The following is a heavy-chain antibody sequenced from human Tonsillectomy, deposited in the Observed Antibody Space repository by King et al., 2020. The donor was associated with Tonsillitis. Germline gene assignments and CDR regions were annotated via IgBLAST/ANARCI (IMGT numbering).Heavy chain of an antibody. CDR3: ARVFRYYSDSGDGAFDI. Sequence: VQLVESGGGLVKPGGSLRLSCAASGFTFSDYYMSWIRQAPGKGLEWVSYISSSGTTIYYADSVKGRFTISRDNTKNSLYLQMNSLRAEDTAVYYCARVFRYYSDSGDGAFDIWGQGTMVTVSS. CDR1: GFTFSDYY. J-gene: IGHJ3*02. V-gene: IGHV3-11*01. D-gene: IGHD3-22*01. CDR2: ISSSGTTI.